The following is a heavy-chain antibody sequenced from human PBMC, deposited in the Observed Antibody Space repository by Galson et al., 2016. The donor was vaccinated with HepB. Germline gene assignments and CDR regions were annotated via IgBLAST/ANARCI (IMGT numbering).Heavy chain of an antibody. CDR2: IKQDGSEQ. V-gene: IGHV3-7*01. CDR3: ARVPSDV. J-gene: IGHJ6*02. CDR1: GFTFSSHW. Sequence: SLRLSCAASGFTFSSHWMTWIRQAPGKGLEWVANIKQDGSEQYYVDSVEGRFTISRDNAKNSLFLQMNSLRAEDTAVYYCARVPSDVWGQGTTVTVSS.